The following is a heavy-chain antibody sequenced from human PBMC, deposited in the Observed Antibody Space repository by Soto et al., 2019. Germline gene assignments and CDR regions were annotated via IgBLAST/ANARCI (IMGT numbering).Heavy chain of an antibody. D-gene: IGHD4-17*01. CDR2: IYYSGST. Sequence: SETLSLTCTVSGGSISSSSYYWGWIRQPPGKGLEWIGSIYYSGSTYYNPSLKSRVTISVDTSKNQFSLKLSSVTAADTAVYYCASATSDYGDYADAFDIWGQGTMVTVSS. CDR1: GGSISSSSYY. V-gene: IGHV4-39*01. CDR3: ASATSDYGDYADAFDI. J-gene: IGHJ3*02.